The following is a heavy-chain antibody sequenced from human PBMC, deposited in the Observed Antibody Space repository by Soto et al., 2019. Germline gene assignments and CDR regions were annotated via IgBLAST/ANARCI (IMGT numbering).Heavy chain of an antibody. Sequence: PGGSLRLSCAASGFTFSSYSMNWVRQAPGKGLEWVSYISSSSTTKYYADSVKGRFTISSDNAKNSLYLQMNSLRAEDTAVYYCARDGCSGSNCLNWFDPWGQGT. J-gene: IGHJ5*02. V-gene: IGHV3-48*01. CDR1: GFTFSSYS. D-gene: IGHD2-15*01. CDR2: ISSSSTTK. CDR3: ARDGCSGSNCLNWFDP.